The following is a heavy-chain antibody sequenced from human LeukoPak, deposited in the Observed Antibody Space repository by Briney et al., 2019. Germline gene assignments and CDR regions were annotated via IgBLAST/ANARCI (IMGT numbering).Heavy chain of an antibody. D-gene: IGHD2-21*01. CDR1: SDSISNVNYF. J-gene: IGHJ4*02. CDR3: ATYLNRNFKFEY. V-gene: IGHV4-30-4*08. CDR2: IFHSGVT. Sequence: PSETLSLTCTVSSDSISNVNYFWTWICQPPGQGLEWIGYIFHSGVTHYNPSLKNRVTMSVDTSKNQFSLSLTSVTAADTAVYYCATYLNRNFKFEYWGRGTLVTVSS.